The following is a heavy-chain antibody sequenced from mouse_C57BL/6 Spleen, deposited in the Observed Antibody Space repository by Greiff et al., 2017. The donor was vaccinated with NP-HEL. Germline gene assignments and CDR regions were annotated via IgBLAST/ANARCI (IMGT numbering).Heavy chain of an antibody. CDR1: GYTFTSYW. V-gene: IGHV1-55*01. CDR3: ARLNGSSYLWYFDV. Sequence: QVQLQHPGAELVKPGASVKMSCKASGYTFTSYWITWVKQRPGQGLEWIGDIYPGSGSTNYNEKFKSKATLTVDTSSSTAYMQLSSLTSEDSAVYYCARLNGSSYLWYFDVWGTGTTVTVSS. CDR2: IYPGSGST. D-gene: IGHD1-1*01. J-gene: IGHJ1*03.